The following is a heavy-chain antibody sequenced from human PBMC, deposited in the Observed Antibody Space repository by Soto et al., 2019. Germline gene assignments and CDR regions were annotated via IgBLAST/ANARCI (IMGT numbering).Heavy chain of an antibody. V-gene: IGHV1-69*01. CDR2: IIPILGSA. CDR3: ASRERVDAFDI. D-gene: IGHD1-26*01. J-gene: IGHJ3*02. CDR1: GGTFSSYA. Sequence: QVQLVQSGAEVKKPGSSVKVSCKASGGTFSSYAISWVRQAPGQGLEWMGGIIPILGSANYAQKFQDRVTITADESTTTNDMELSSLRSEDAAVYYCASRERVDAFDIWGQGTMVTVSS.